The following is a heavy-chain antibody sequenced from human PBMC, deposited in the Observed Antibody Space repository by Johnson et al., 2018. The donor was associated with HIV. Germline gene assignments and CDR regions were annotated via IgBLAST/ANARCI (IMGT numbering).Heavy chain of an antibody. CDR2: INWNGGST. J-gene: IGHJ3*02. CDR1: GFTFSSSA. CDR3: ARGFDAFDI. Sequence: VQLVESGGGLVQPGGSLRLSCAASGFTFSSSAMSWVRQAPGKGLEWVSGINWNGGSTGYADSVKGRFTISRDSAKNSLYLQMNSLRAEDTAVYYCARGFDAFDIWGQGTMVTVSS. V-gene: IGHV3-20*04.